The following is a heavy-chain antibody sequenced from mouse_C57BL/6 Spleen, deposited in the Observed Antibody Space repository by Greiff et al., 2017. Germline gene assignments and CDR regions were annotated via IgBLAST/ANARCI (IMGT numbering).Heavy chain of an antibody. Sequence: VQLQQPGAELVKPGASVKVSCKASGYTFTSYWMHWVNQRPGQGLEWIGRIHPSDSDTNYNQKFKGKATLTVDKSSSTAYMQLSSLTSEDSAVYYCANSTTVVAGDFDYWGQGTTLTVSS. CDR3: ANSTTVVAGDFDY. CDR2: IHPSDSDT. V-gene: IGHV1-74*01. CDR1: GYTFTSYW. D-gene: IGHD1-1*01. J-gene: IGHJ2*01.